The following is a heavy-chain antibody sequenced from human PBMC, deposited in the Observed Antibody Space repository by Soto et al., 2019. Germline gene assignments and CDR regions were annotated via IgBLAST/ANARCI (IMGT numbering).Heavy chain of an antibody. J-gene: IGHJ5*02. CDR2: SGGT. Sequence: GGSLRLSCAASTFTLSSSAMSWVRQAPGKGLEWVSSSGGTLYADSVKGRFTISRDLSKNTLFLQMNTLRAEDTAIYYCAKCSVGTVRSSGWCNWLDPWGQGTLVTVS. V-gene: IGHV3-23*01. D-gene: IGHD6-19*01. CDR3: AKCSVGTVRSSGWCNWLDP. CDR1: TFTLSSSA.